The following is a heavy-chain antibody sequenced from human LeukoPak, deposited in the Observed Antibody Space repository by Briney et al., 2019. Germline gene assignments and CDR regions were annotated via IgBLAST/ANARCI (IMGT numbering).Heavy chain of an antibody. Sequence: SETLSLTCTVSGGSISSSSYYWGWIRQPPGKGLEWIGSIYYSGSTYYNPSLKSRVTISVDTSKSQFSLKLSSVTAADTAVYYCARGSAGVIMTDIWGQGTMVTVSS. CDR1: GGSISSSSYY. V-gene: IGHV4-39*07. CDR2: IYYSGST. D-gene: IGHD3-10*01. CDR3: ARGSAGVIMTDI. J-gene: IGHJ3*02.